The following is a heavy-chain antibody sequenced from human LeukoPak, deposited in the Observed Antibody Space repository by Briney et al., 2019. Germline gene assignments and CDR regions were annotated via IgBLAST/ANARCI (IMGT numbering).Heavy chain of an antibody. CDR3: AREAVGSGSIHDAFDI. D-gene: IGHD6-19*01. CDR1: GFTVSSNF. CDR2: IYSGVTT. Sequence: PGGSLRLSCAASGFTVSSNFMSWVRQAPGKGLEWVSVIYSGVTTYYADSVKGRFTISRDNAKNSLYLQMNSLRAEDTAVYYCAREAVGSGSIHDAFDIWGQGTMVTVSS. J-gene: IGHJ3*02. V-gene: IGHV3-66*01.